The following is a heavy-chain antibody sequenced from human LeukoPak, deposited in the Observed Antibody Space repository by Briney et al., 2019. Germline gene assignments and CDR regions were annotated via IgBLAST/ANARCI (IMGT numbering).Heavy chain of an antibody. V-gene: IGHV3-21*01. CDR1: GFSFSSYS. D-gene: IGHD6-19*01. CDR3: ARDVGAVAGNFDY. Sequence: GGSLRLSCAASGFSFSSYSMNWVRQAPGKGLEWVSSISSSSSYIYFADSMKGRFTISRDDAKNSLYLQMSSLRAEDTAVYYCARDVGAVAGNFDYWGQGTLVTVSS. J-gene: IGHJ4*02. CDR2: ISSSSSYI.